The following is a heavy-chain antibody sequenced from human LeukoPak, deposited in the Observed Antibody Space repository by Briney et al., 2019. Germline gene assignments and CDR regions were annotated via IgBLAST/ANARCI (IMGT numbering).Heavy chain of an antibody. CDR2: IYPDDSDT. J-gene: IGHJ6*03. CDR1: GYSFTSYW. CDR3: ARLAFCTNAVCFSNYYYSMDV. Sequence: GESLKISCQGSGYSFTSYWIGWVRQMPGKGLEWMGIIYPDDSDTKYSPSFQGQVTISADKSISTAYLQWGSLKASDTAMYYCARLAFCTNAVCFSNYYYSMDVWGRGTTVTVSS. D-gene: IGHD2-8*01. V-gene: IGHV5-51*01.